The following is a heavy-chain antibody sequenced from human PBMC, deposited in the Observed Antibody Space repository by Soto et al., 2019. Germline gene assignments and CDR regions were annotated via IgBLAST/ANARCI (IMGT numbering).Heavy chain of an antibody. CDR1: GFTFSSYA. CDR3: ARGDDYCSGGSCYLTY. V-gene: IGHV3-30-3*01. J-gene: IGHJ4*02. Sequence: QVQLVESGGGVVQPGRSLRLSCAASGFTFSSYAMHWVRQAPGKGLEWVAVISYEGSNKYYADSVKGRFTISRDNXKXTLYRQMNSLRAEDTAVYYCARGDDYCSGGSCYLTYWGQGTLVTVSS. D-gene: IGHD2-15*01. CDR2: ISYEGSNK.